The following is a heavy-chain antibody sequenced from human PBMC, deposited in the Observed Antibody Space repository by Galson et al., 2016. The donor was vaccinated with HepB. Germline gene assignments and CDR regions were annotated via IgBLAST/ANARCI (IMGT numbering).Heavy chain of an antibody. J-gene: IGHJ4*02. CDR3: ARGSDVTCRGGDCTLDY. Sequence: SVKVSCKVSGYTFSTYAIHWVRQAPGQSLEWMGWINGGNGNTKFSHKFQGRVSFTSDTSASTAYMELSSLRSEDTAVFYCARGSDVTCRGGDCTLDYWGQGALVTVSS. CDR1: GYTFSTYA. CDR2: INGGNGNT. D-gene: IGHD2-21*02. V-gene: IGHV1-3*01.